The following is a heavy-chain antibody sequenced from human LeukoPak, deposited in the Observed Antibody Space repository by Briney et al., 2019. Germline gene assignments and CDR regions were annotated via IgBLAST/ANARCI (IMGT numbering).Heavy chain of an antibody. Sequence: GALVKVSCKASGYTFSDYYIHWVRQGPGHGLEWMGWINPNSGGTDYAQRFQGRVTMTRETSNTTAYMELSRLRSDDTAVYYCARVNYRSGFFRNFYYYGMDVWGQGTTVTVSS. V-gene: IGHV1-2*02. J-gene: IGHJ6*02. D-gene: IGHD6-19*01. CDR3: ARVNYRSGFFRNFYYYGMDV. CDR2: INPNSGGT. CDR1: GYTFSDYY.